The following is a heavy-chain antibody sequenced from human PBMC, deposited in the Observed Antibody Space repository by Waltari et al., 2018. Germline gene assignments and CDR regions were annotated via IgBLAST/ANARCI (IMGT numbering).Heavy chain of an antibody. Sequence: HVRLVQSAAGVKKPGASVKSSCKASGYTFSSYGIRWVRQAPGQGLEWMGWIGAYNGNTDYAQKFRGRVTLTTDRSTNTAYMELRSLRSDDTAFYYCASSSFCSSTTCYLGYWGQGTLVTVSS. D-gene: IGHD2-2*01. V-gene: IGHV1-18*01. CDR2: IGAYNGNT. CDR1: GYTFSSYG. J-gene: IGHJ4*02. CDR3: ASSSFCSSTTCYLGY.